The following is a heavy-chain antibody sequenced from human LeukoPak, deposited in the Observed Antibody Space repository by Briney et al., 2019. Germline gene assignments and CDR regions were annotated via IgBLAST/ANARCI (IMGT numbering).Heavy chain of an antibody. D-gene: IGHD2-15*01. J-gene: IGHJ3*02. Sequence: GESLKISCKGSGYSFTSYLIGWVRQIPGKGLGWMGIIYPCDSDTRYSPSFQGHVTISADKSISTAYLQWSSQKASDTAMYYCARAAVATEDIVVVVAATLGAFDIWGQGTMVTVSS. CDR2: IYPCDSDT. CDR1: GYSFTSYL. V-gene: IGHV5-51*01. CDR3: ARAAVATEDIVVVVAATLGAFDI.